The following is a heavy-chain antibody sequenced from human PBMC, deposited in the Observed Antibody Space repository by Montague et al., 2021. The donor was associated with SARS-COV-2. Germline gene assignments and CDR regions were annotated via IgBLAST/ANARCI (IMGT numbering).Heavy chain of an antibody. CDR1: GFIFSDYY. Sequence: SLRLSCAASGFIFSDYYMTWIRRAPGKGLEWVSHISGSGSKTYYADSVKGRSTISRDTANNSVYLQMNFLGAEDTAVYYCARDQGGYGTFDIWGQGTMVTVSS. V-gene: IGHV3-11*01. CDR2: ISGSGSKT. D-gene: IGHD5-12*01. J-gene: IGHJ3*02. CDR3: ARDQGGYGTFDI.